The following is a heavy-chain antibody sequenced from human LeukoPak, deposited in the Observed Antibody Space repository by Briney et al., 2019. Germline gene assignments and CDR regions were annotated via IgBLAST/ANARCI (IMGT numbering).Heavy chain of an antibody. CDR1: GFIFSDYY. CDR2: IKPDGSEK. V-gene: IGHV3-7*01. D-gene: IGHD3-22*01. Sequence: GGSLRLSCAASGFIFSDYYMSWIRQAPGKGLEWVGNIKPDGSEKYYVDSLKGRFIISRDNAKNSLYLQMNSLRAEDVAVYYCAKYFYDGSGTHYFDYWGQGTPVTVSS. CDR3: AKYFYDGSGTHYFDY. J-gene: IGHJ4*02.